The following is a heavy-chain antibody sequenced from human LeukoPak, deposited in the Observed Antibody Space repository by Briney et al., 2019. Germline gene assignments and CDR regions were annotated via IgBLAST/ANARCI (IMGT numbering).Heavy chain of an antibody. Sequence: GGSLRLSCAASGFTFSSYSMNWVRQAPGKGLEWVSSIXXXXXXXXXADSVKGRFTISRDNAKNSLYLQMNSLRAEDTAVYYCARAGAYCSGGSCYSVRSYYYYGMDVWGQGTTVTVSS. CDR2: IXXXXXXX. CDR3: ARAGAYCSGGSCYSVRSYYYYGMDV. V-gene: IGHV3-21*01. CDR1: GFTFSSYS. J-gene: IGHJ6*02. D-gene: IGHD2-15*01.